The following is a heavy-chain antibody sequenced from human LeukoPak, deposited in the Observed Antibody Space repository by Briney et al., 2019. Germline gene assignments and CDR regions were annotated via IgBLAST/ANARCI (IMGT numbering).Heavy chain of an antibody. CDR2: IYYSGST. CDR1: GGSISGHF. V-gene: IGHV4-59*11. CDR3: ARSSDTVGVFDY. Sequence: PSETLSLTCTVSGGSISGHFWTWIRQPPGKGLEWIGYIYYSGSTNYNPSLKSRVTLSVDTSKNQFSLNLNSVTAADTAVYYCARSSDTVGVFDYWGQGTLVTVSS. J-gene: IGHJ4*02. D-gene: IGHD1-26*01.